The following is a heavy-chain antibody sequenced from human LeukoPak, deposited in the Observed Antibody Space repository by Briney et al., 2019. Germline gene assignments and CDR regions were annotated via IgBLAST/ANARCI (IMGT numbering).Heavy chain of an antibody. Sequence: SGTLSLACAVSGDSITSTNWWTWVRQPPGKGLEWIGEIYHSGSTNYNPSLKSRVTISLDRSRNQFSLRLNSVTAADTAVYYCARGGNSGWYFDYWGQGTLVTVSS. D-gene: IGHD6-19*01. CDR2: IYHSGST. CDR3: ARGGNSGWYFDY. CDR1: GDSITSTNW. V-gene: IGHV4-4*02. J-gene: IGHJ4*02.